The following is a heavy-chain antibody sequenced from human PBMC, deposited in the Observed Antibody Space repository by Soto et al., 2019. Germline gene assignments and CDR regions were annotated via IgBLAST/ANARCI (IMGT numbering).Heavy chain of an antibody. J-gene: IGHJ6*02. Sequence: KVSCKASGGTFSSYAISWVRQAPGQGLEWMGGIIPIFGTANYAQKFQGRVTITADESTSTAYMELSSLRSEDTAVYYCARERADSSSWFYGMDVWGQGTTVTVSS. V-gene: IGHV1-69*01. CDR1: GGTFSSYA. CDR3: ARERADSSSWFYGMDV. D-gene: IGHD6-13*01. CDR2: IIPIFGTA.